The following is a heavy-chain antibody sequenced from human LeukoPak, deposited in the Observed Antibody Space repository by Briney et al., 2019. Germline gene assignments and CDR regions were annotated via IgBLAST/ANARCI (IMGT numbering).Heavy chain of an antibody. Sequence: HGESLKISCKGSGYSFTNYWIAWVRQMPGKGLEWMGIIYPGDSDTRYSPSFQGQVTISADKSINTAYLQWRSLKASDTAMYFCARQGGSYYDYWGQGTLVTVSS. CDR2: IYPGDSDT. J-gene: IGHJ4*02. CDR3: ARQGGSYYDY. D-gene: IGHD1-26*01. V-gene: IGHV5-51*01. CDR1: GYSFTNYW.